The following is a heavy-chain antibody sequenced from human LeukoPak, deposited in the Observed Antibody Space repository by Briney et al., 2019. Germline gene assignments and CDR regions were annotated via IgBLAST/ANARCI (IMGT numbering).Heavy chain of an antibody. CDR3: ARDRWGLLGGDF. V-gene: IGHV3-7*04. J-gene: IGHJ4*02. CDR2: ITQDGSER. CDR1: GFSFSTYW. D-gene: IGHD2-8*01. Sequence: GGSLRLSCAASGFSFSTYWMSWVRQAPGKVLEWVASITQDGSERYYEDSVKSRFTICRDNAKNALYLQMNSLRDEDTAVYCCARDRWGLLGGDFWGQGTLVIVSS.